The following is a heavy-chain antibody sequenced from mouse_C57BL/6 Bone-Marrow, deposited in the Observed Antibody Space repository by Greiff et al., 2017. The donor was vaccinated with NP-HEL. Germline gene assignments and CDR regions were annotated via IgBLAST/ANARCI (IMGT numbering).Heavy chain of an antibody. CDR1: GYTFTSYG. Sequence: QVQLQQSGAELVRPGASVKLSCKASGYTFTSYGISWVKQRTGQGLEWIGDIYPRSGNTYYNEKFKGKATLTADKSSSTAYMELRSLTSEDSAVYFCTRRDSVSDYWGQGTSLTVSS. CDR3: TRRDSVSDY. J-gene: IGHJ2*02. CDR2: IYPRSGNT. V-gene: IGHV1-81*01.